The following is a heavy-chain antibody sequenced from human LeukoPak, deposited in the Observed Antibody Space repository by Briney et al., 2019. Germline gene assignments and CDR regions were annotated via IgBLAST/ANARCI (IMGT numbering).Heavy chain of an antibody. V-gene: IGHV3-74*01. CDR3: ARDAPGNTALDY. Sequence: GGSLRLSCAASGFTFVSYWMHWVRQAPGKGLVWVSRINGYGSSTDFADSVKGRFTISGDNAKNTLYLQMNSLRAEDTAVYYCARDAPGNTALDYWGQGTLVTVSS. D-gene: IGHD5-18*01. CDR2: INGYGSST. CDR1: GFTFVSYW. J-gene: IGHJ4*02.